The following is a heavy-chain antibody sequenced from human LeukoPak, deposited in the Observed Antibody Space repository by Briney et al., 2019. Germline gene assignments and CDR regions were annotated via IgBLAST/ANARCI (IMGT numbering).Heavy chain of an antibody. V-gene: IGHV4-34*01. Sequence: PSETLSLTCAVYGGSFSGYYWSWIRQPPGKGLEWIGEINHSGSTNYNPSLKSRVTISVDTSKNQFSLKLSSVTAADTAVYYCAGTSITMVRGVMSGLFDPWGQGTLVTVSS. CDR3: AGTSITMVRGVMSGLFDP. CDR1: GGSFSGYY. D-gene: IGHD3-10*01. CDR2: INHSGST. J-gene: IGHJ5*02.